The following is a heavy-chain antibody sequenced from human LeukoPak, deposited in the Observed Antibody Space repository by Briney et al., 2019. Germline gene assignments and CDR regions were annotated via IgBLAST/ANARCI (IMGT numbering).Heavy chain of an antibody. CDR2: IRSKAYGGTT. CDR1: GFTFGDYA. Sequence: GGSLRLSCTASGFTFGDYAMSWVRQAPGKGLEWVGFIRSKAYGGTTGYAASVKGRFTISRDDSKSIAYLQMNSLKTEDTAVYYCTRDRGYNWNDLPIDYWGQGTLVTVSS. J-gene: IGHJ4*02. CDR3: TRDRGYNWNDLPIDY. D-gene: IGHD1-1*01. V-gene: IGHV3-49*04.